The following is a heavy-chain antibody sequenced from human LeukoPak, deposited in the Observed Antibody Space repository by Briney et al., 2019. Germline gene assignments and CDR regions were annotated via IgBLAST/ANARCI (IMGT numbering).Heavy chain of an antibody. J-gene: IGHJ4*02. V-gene: IGHV3-23*01. CDR3: AKSADYGDYGHGVYYFDY. CDR2: ISGSGGST. Sequence: GGSLRLSCAASGFTFSSYAMSWVRQAPGKGLEWVSAISGSGGSTYYADSVKGRFTISRDNSKNTLYLQMNSLRAEDTAVYYCAKSADYGDYGHGVYYFDYWGQGTLVTVSS. CDR1: GFTFSSYA. D-gene: IGHD4-17*01.